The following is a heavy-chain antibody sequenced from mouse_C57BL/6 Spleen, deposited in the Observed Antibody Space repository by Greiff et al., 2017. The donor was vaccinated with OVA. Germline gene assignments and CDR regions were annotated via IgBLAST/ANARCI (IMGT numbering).Heavy chain of an antibody. Sequence: VQLQESGPGLVQPSQSLSITCTVSGFSLTSYGVHWVRQSPGKGLEWLGVIWSGGSTDYNAAFISRLSISKDNSKSQVFFKMNSLQADDTAIYYCASRLLRYPWFAYWGQGTLVTVSA. J-gene: IGHJ3*01. CDR1: GFSLTSYG. D-gene: IGHD1-1*01. CDR3: ASRLLRYPWFAY. V-gene: IGHV2-2*01. CDR2: IWSGGST.